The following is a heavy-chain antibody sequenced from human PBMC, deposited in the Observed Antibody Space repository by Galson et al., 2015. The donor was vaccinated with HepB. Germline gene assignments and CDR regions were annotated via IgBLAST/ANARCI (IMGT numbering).Heavy chain of an antibody. Sequence: QVQLQESGPGLVKPSETLSLTCTVSGGSISSYYWSWIRQPPGRGLEWIGYMYYSGNTNHNPSLRSRVTMSVDTSKNQFSLKLSSVTAADTAVYYCARLGGYPLSAFDIWGQGTMVTVSS. CDR1: GGSISSYY. CDR2: MYYSGNT. CDR3: ARLGGYPLSAFDI. V-gene: IGHV4-59*08. J-gene: IGHJ3*02. D-gene: IGHD3-16*01.